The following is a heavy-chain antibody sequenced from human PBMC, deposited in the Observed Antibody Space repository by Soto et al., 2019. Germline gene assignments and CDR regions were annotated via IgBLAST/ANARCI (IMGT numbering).Heavy chain of an antibody. CDR3: ARASTSSSWGMGY. V-gene: IGHV3-21*01. J-gene: IGHJ4*02. D-gene: IGHD6-13*01. CDR2: ISSSSSYI. Sequence: DVQLVGSGGGLVKPGGSLRLSCAASGFTFSSYSMNWVRQAPGKGLEWVSSISSSSSYIYYADSVKGRFTISRDNAKNPLYLQMNSLMAEDTAVYYCARASTSSSWGMGYWGQGTLVTVSS. CDR1: GFTFSSYS.